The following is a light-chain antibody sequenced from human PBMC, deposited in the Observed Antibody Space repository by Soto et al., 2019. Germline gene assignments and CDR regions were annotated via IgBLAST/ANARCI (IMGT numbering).Light chain of an antibody. CDR1: QGISTF. CDR3: QHYDGYPQI. CDR2: AAS. Sequence: DIQMTQSPSSLSASVGDRVTITCRASQGISTFLAWFQQKPGKAPKTLIYAASSLHSGVPSRFSGSGSGTDFTLTISSLQPEDFATYYCQHYDGYPQIFGQGTR. V-gene: IGKV1-16*01. J-gene: IGKJ5*01.